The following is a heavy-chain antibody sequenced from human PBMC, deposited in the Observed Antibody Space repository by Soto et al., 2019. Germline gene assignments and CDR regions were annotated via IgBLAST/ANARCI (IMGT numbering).Heavy chain of an antibody. CDR3: ARGSPSSGWGFDY. CDR2: INAGNGNT. CDR1: GYTFTSYA. D-gene: IGHD6-19*01. V-gene: IGHV1-3*01. J-gene: IGHJ4*02. Sequence: QVQLVQSGAEVKKPGASVKVSCQASGYTFTSYAMHWVRQAPGQRLEWMGWINAGNGNTKYSQKFQGRVTITRDTSASTAYMELSSLRSEDTAVYYCARGSPSSGWGFDYWGQGTLVTVSS.